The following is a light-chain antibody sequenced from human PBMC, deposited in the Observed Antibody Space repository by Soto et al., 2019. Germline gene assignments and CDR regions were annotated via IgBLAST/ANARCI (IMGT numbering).Light chain of an antibody. Sequence: DIQMTQSPSSLSASVGDRVTITCRASQSISSYLNWYQQKPGKAPKLLIYAASSLQRGGPSTFSGSGSGKDFPLTIRRLQPAEFATYHLQKSYRPPFTFGPGTTVDIK. CDR3: QKSYRPPFT. V-gene: IGKV1-39*01. CDR1: QSISSY. CDR2: AAS. J-gene: IGKJ3*01.